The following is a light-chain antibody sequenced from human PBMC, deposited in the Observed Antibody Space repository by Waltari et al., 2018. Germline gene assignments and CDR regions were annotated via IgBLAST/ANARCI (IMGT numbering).Light chain of an antibody. CDR3: CSYAGSSTYVV. Sequence: QSALTQPASVSGSPGHAITISCPGTSSDAGSYNLLFWYQQHPGHAPNLMIYEVSKRPFGVSNRFSGSKSGNTASLTISGLQAEDEADYYCCSYAGSSTYVVFGGGTKLTVL. J-gene: IGLJ2*01. V-gene: IGLV2-23*02. CDR1: SSDAGSYNL. CDR2: EVS.